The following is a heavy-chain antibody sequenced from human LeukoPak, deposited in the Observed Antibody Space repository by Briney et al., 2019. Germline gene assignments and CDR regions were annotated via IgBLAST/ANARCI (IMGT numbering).Heavy chain of an antibody. D-gene: IGHD3-10*01. Sequence: GGSLRLSCAASGFTFSSYFMHWVRQAPGKGLVWVSRVSSDGTYTEYADSVKGRFTISRDNSKNTLYLQMNSLRAEDTAVYYCAKDRGGRISMIRGGYYFDYWGQGTLVTVSS. J-gene: IGHJ4*02. CDR2: VSSDGTYT. CDR1: GFTFSSYF. CDR3: AKDRGGRISMIRGGYYFDY. V-gene: IGHV3-74*03.